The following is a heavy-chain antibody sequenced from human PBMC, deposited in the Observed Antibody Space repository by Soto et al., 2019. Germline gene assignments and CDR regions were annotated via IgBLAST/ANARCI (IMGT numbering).Heavy chain of an antibody. CDR3: ARDEGYYYDSSGNWFDP. CDR1: GFTFSRHW. J-gene: IGHJ5*02. Sequence: GGSLRLSCAASGFTFSRHWMSWVRQAPGKGLEWVANIKQDGSEKNYVDSVKGRFTISRDNAKNSLSLQMNSLRAEDTAVYYCARDEGYYYDSSGNWFDPWGQGTLVTVSS. CDR2: IKQDGSEK. D-gene: IGHD3-22*01. V-gene: IGHV3-7*01.